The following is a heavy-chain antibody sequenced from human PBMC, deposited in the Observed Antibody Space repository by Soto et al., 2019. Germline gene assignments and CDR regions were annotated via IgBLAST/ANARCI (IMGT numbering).Heavy chain of an antibody. CDR1: GGSVSSGSYY. V-gene: IGHV4-61*01. CDR3: AGEYSSSSSFDY. CDR2: IYYSGST. D-gene: IGHD6-6*01. J-gene: IGHJ4*02. Sequence: PSETLSLTFTVSGGSVSSGSYYWSWIRQPPGKGLEWIGYIYYSGSTNYNPSLKSRVTISVDTSKNQFSLKLSSVTAADTAVYYCAGEYSSSSSFDYWGQGTLVTVSS.